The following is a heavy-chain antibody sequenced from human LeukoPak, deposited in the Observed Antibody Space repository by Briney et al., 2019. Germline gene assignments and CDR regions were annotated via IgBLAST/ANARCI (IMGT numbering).Heavy chain of an antibody. CDR1: GFTFSSYW. CDR3: AKRQDGYNYNFDY. D-gene: IGHD5-24*01. V-gene: IGHV3-7*01. J-gene: IGHJ4*02. Sequence: GGSLRLSCAASGFTFSSYWMSWVRQAPGKGLEWVANIKQDGSNKYYADSVKGRFTISRDNSKNTLYLQMNSLRAEDTAVYYCAKRQDGYNYNFDYWGQGTLVTVSS. CDR2: IKQDGSNK.